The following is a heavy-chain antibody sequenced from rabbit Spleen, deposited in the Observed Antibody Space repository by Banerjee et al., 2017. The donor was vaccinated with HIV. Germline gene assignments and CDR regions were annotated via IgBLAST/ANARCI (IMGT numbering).Heavy chain of an antibody. CDR1: GFSFSSGDW. D-gene: IGHD6-1*01. V-gene: IGHV1S40*01. CDR2: IDPVFSST. J-gene: IGHJ3*01. Sequence: QSLEESGGDLVKPGASLTLTCTASGFSFSSGDWMYWVRQAPGKGLEWIGYIDPVFSSTNYANWAKGRFTISKTSSTTVTLQVTSLTAADTATYFCAREKSGDYGYDLWGQGTLVTVS. CDR3: AREKSGDYGYDL.